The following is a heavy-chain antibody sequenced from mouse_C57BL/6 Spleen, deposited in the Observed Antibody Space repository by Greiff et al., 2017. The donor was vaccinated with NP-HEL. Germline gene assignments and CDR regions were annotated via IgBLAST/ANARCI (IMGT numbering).Heavy chain of an antibody. CDR1: GFTFSSYA. V-gene: IGHV5-4*01. D-gene: IGHD3-2*02. CDR2: ISDGGSYT. J-gene: IGHJ3*01. Sequence: DVKLVESGGGLVKPGGSLKLSCAASGFTFSSYAMSWVRQTPEKRLEWVATISDGGSYTYYPDNVKGRFTISRDNAKNNLYLQMSHLKSEDTAMYYCARDRNSSGFSFADWGQGTLVTVSA. CDR3: ARDRNSSGFSFAD.